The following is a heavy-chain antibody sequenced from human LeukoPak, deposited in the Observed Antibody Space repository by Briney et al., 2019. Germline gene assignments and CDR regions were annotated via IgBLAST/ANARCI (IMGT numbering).Heavy chain of an antibody. J-gene: IGHJ3*02. V-gene: IGHV4-61*01. D-gene: IGHD3-22*01. CDR2: IYNGVNT. CDR3: ARDKGYYESSGYLKAFDI. Sequence: SETLSLTCTVSGASVSSASYWSWIRQPPGKGVEWIAHIYNGVNTNYNPSLKSRVTISADTSKNQFSLKLSSVTAADTAVYYCARDKGYYESSGYLKAFDIWGQGTMVTVSS. CDR1: GASVSSASY.